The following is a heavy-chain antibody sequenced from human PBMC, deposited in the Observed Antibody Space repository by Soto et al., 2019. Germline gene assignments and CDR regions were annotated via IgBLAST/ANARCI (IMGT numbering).Heavy chain of an antibody. J-gene: IGHJ5*02. CDR2: IYYSGST. Sequence: SETLSLTCTVSGGSISSYYWSWIRQPPGKGLEWIGYIYYSGSTNYNPSLKSRVTISVDTSKNQFSLKLSSVTAADTAVYYCAREAGKFSLGTNWFDPWGQGTLVTVSS. D-gene: IGHD1-1*01. CDR3: AREAGKFSLGTNWFDP. CDR1: GGSISSYY. V-gene: IGHV4-59*01.